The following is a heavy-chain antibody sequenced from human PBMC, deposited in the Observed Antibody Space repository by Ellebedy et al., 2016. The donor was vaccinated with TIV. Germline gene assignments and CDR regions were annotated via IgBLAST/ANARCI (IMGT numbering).Heavy chain of an antibody. J-gene: IGHJ4*02. CDR1: DDYGSIRRGRHY. Sequence: SETLSLTCNVSDDYGSIRRGRHYWGWIRQSPGKGLEWIGSISYSGSTYYNPSLRSRLTISVDTSKNQFSLDLGSVTAADTAMYYCARLPRGNIFGYFDYWGPGTLVTVSS. V-gene: IGHV4-39*07. CDR2: ISYSGST. CDR3: ARLPRGNIFGYFDY. D-gene: IGHD5-18*01.